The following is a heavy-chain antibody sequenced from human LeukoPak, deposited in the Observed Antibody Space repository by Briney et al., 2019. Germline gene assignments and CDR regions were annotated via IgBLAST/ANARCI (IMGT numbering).Heavy chain of an antibody. J-gene: IGHJ6*03. CDR2: ISSYNGNT. CDR3: ARVDTVNYYYYMDV. Sequence: ASVKVSCKTSGYTFSSYGITWVRQAPGQGLEWMGWISSYNGNTNYAQKFQGRVTMTTDTSTSTGYMELRSLISDDTAVYYCARVDTVNYYYYMDVWGKGTPVTVSS. V-gene: IGHV1-18*01. CDR1: GYTFSSYG. D-gene: IGHD5-18*01.